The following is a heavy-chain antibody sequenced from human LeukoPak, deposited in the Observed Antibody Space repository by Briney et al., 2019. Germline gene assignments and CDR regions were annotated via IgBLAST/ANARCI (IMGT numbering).Heavy chain of an antibody. CDR3: ARAGLAGGWYYFDY. V-gene: IGHV4-30-2*01. D-gene: IGHD6-19*01. J-gene: IGHJ4*02. Sequence: PSQTLSLTCAVSGGSISSGGYSWSWIRQPPGKGLEWIGYIYHSGSTYYNPSLKSRVTISVDRSKNQFSLKLSSVTAADTAVYYCARAGLAGGWYYFDYWGQGTLVTVSS. CDR2: IYHSGST. CDR1: GGSISSGGYS.